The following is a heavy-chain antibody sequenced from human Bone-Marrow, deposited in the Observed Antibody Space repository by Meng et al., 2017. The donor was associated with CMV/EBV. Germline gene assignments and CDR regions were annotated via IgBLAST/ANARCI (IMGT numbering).Heavy chain of an antibody. CDR2: ISASGGST. Sequence: SGFTFSSYAMPWVRQAPGKGLEWVSGISASGGSTYYADSVKGRFTISRDNSKNTLYLQMNSLRAEDTAVYHCAKDLYTSSWLGKFFHHWGQGTLVTVSS. CDR1: GFTFSSYA. D-gene: IGHD6-13*01. CDR3: AKDLYTSSWLGKFFHH. J-gene: IGHJ1*01. V-gene: IGHV3-23*01.